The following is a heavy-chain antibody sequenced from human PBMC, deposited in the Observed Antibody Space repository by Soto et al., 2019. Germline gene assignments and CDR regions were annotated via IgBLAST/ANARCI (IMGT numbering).Heavy chain of an antibody. J-gene: IGHJ4*02. V-gene: IGHV1-18*01. CDR3: ARDIISSSSLQHKEFDY. CDR2: ISAYNGNT. CDR1: GYTFTSYG. D-gene: IGHD6-6*01. Sequence: QVQLVQSGAEVKKPGASVKVSCKASGYTFTSYGISWVRQAPGQGLEWMGWISAYNGNTNYAQKLQGRVTMTTETSPSTAYMELRSLRSDDTAVYYCARDIISSSSLQHKEFDYWGQGTLVTVSS.